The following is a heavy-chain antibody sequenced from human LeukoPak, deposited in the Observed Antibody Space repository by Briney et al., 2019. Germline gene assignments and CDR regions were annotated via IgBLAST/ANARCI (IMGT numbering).Heavy chain of an antibody. CDR1: GGSVSSGSYY. Sequence: SETLSLTYTVSGGSVSSGSYYWSWIRQPPGKGLEWNGYIYYGGSTNYNPSLKSRVTISVDTSKNQFSLKLSSVTAADTAVYYCASNLSGSYYNWFDPWGQGTLVTVSS. CDR2: IYYGGST. V-gene: IGHV4-61*01. CDR3: ASNLSGSYYNWFDP. D-gene: IGHD1-26*01. J-gene: IGHJ5*02.